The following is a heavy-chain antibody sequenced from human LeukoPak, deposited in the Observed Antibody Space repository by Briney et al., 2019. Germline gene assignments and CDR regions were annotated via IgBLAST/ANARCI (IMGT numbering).Heavy chain of an antibody. Sequence: GGSLRLSCAASGFTFSSYSMNWVRQAPGKGLEWVSSISSSSSYIYYADSVKGRLTISRDNAKNSLYLQMNSLRPEDTAVYYCGRDGVGATDAEYIQHWGQGTLVTVSS. V-gene: IGHV3-21*01. CDR1: GFTFSSYS. D-gene: IGHD1-26*01. CDR2: ISSSSSYI. J-gene: IGHJ1*01. CDR3: GRDGVGATDAEYIQH.